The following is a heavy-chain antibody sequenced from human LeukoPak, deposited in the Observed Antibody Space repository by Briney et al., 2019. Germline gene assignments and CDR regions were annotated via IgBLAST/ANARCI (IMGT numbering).Heavy chain of an antibody. J-gene: IGHJ5*02. D-gene: IGHD4-17*01. CDR3: ARVFNYGDANNWFDP. CDR1: GGSISSYS. Sequence: SETLSLTCTVSGGSISSYSWSWIRQPPGKGLEWIGYIYHSGSTYYNPSLKSRVTISVDRSKNQFSLKLSSVTAADTAVYYCARVFNYGDANNWFDPWGQGTLVTVSS. CDR2: IYHSGST. V-gene: IGHV4-30-2*01.